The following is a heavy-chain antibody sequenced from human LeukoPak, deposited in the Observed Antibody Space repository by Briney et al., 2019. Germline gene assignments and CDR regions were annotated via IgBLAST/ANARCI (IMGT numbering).Heavy chain of an antibody. CDR1: GGSFSGYY. CDR3: ASRYYDSNGVGAFDI. V-gene: IGHV4-34*01. Sequence: SETLSLTCAVPGGSFSGYYWSWIRQPPGKGLEWIGEINHSGSTNYNPSLKSRVTISVDTSKNQFSLKLSSVTAADTAVYYCASRYYDSNGVGAFDIWGQGTMVTVSS. D-gene: IGHD3-22*01. CDR2: INHSGST. J-gene: IGHJ3*02.